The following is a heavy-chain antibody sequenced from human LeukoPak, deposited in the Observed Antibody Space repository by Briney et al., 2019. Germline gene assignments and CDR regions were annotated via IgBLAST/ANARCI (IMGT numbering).Heavy chain of an antibody. J-gene: IGHJ6*02. D-gene: IGHD3-10*01. V-gene: IGHV1-69*01. CDR3: ARYKVPPHQDSSMVPGVYYYYGMDV. CDR1: GGSFSTYA. Sequence: GASVKVSCKASGGSFSTYATSWVRQAPGQGLEWMGGIIPFFGTPSYAQKFHGRVTITADESTNTAYMEVSSLRSEDTALYYCARYKVPPHQDSSMVPGVYYYYGMDVWGLGTTVTVSS. CDR2: IIPFFGTP.